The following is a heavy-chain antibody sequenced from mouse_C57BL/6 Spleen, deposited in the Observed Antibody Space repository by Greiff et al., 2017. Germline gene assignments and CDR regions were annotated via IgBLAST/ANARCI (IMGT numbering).Heavy chain of an antibody. CDR1: GYAFSSSW. J-gene: IGHJ4*01. CDR3: ARRGGYDYDEAMDY. D-gene: IGHD2-4*01. V-gene: IGHV1-82*01. Sequence: QVQLQQSGPELVKPGASVKISCKASGYAFSSSWMNWVKQRPGKGLEWIGRIYPGDGDTNYNGKFKGKATLTADKSSSTAYMQLSSLTSEDSAVYCCARRGGYDYDEAMDYWGQGTSVTVSS. CDR2: IYPGDGDT.